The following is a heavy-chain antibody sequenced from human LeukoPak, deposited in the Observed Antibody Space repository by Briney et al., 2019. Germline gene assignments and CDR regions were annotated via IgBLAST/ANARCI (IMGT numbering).Heavy chain of an antibody. Sequence: SETLSLTCTVSGGSISSYYWSWIRQPPGKGLEWIGYIYYSGSTNHNPSLKSRVTISVDTSKNQFSLKLSSVTAADTAVYYCAREAAVAGTRDYYYYMDAWGKGTTVTVSS. D-gene: IGHD6-19*01. V-gene: IGHV4-59*01. CDR2: IYYSGST. J-gene: IGHJ6*03. CDR3: AREAAVAGTRDYYYYMDA. CDR1: GGSISSYY.